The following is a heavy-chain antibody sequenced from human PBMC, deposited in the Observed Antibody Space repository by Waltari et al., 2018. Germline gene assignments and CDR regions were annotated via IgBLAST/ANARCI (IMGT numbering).Heavy chain of an antibody. D-gene: IGHD2-2*01. CDR3: ATRVVVPGVPGMADY. J-gene: IGHJ4*02. Sequence: EVQLVESGGGLIQPGGSLRLSCAASGFTVSNHYVSWVRQAPGKGLEGVSTIDYNERTDYADAVKGRFTISRDTAKNTLFLKMNSLRAEDTAVYYCATRVVVPGVPGMADYWGQGTLVTVSS. CDR1: GFTVSNHY. V-gene: IGHV3-53*01. CDR2: IDYNERT.